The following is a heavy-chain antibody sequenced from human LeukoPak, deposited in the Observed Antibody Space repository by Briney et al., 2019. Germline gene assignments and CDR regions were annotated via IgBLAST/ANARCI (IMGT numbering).Heavy chain of an antibody. CDR1: GFTFSTSW. CDR2: ISSDGSAT. Sequence: PGGSLRLSCATSGFTFSTSWMHWVRHAPGKGLVWVSLISSDGSATTYADSVKGRFTISRDNVKNTLYLQMNSLRVEDTALYYCARVRSSSWYDYWGQGALVTVSS. V-gene: IGHV3-74*01. CDR3: ARVRSSSWYDY. J-gene: IGHJ4*02. D-gene: IGHD6-13*01.